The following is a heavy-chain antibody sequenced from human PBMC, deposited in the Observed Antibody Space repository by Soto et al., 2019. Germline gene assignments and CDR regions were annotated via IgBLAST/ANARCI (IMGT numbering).Heavy chain of an antibody. CDR1: GLTFSSYW. Sequence: EEQLVESGGGLVQPGGSLRLSCAASGLTFSSYWMHWVRQAPGKGLEWVSRIKRDGSDTSYAGSVKGRFTNSRDNSKRILHLQMNSPRAEDTAVYYCASDDGTGTYYTPSWGQEALVTVSS. J-gene: IGHJ5*02. CDR3: ASDDGTGTYYTPS. D-gene: IGHD3-10*01. V-gene: IGHV3-74*01. CDR2: IKRDGSDT.